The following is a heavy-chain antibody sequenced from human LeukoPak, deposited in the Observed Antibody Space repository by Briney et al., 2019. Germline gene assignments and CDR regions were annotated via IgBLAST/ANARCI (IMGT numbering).Heavy chain of an antibody. CDR3: YYIDV. D-gene: IGHD1-26*01. J-gene: IGHJ6*03. CDR2: INANTGNP. V-gene: IGHV7-4-1*01. CDR1: GYTFTSYG. Sequence: ASVKVSCKASGYTFTSYGINWVRQAPGQGLEWMGWINANTGNPTYAQGFTGRFVFSLETSVSTAYYCARGRGSSARLDYSYYYIDVWGKGTTVAVSS.